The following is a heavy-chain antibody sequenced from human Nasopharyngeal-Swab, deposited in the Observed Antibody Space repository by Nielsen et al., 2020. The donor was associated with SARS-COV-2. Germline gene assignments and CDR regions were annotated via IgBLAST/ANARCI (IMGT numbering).Heavy chain of an antibody. CDR3: VIVVVTAAGYFQH. CDR1: GSTFSSYA. Sequence: GGSLRLSCAASGSTFSSYAMSWVRQAPGKGLEWVSAISGSGGSTYYADSVKGRFTISRDNSKNTLYLQMNSLRAEDTAVYYCVIVVVTAAGYFQHWGQGTLVTVSS. CDR2: ISGSGGST. D-gene: IGHD2-21*02. V-gene: IGHV3-23*01. J-gene: IGHJ1*01.